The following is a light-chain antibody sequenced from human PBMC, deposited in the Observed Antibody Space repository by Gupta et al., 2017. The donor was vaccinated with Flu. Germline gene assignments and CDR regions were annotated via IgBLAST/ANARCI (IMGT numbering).Light chain of an antibody. Sequence: QSALTQPASVSGSPGQSITISCTGTSSDVGRYNYVSWYQQYPDKAPKVIIYEVSNRPSEVSNRFSGSKSGSTASLTISGLQVEDEADYYCSSFTSSDTVVFGGGTKRTVL. CDR2: EVS. CDR1: SSDVGRYNY. CDR3: SSFTSSDTVV. V-gene: IGLV2-14*01. J-gene: IGLJ3*02.